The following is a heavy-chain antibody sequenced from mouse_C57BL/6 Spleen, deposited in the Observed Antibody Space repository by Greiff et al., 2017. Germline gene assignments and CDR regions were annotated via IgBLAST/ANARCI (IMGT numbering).Heavy chain of an antibody. CDR1: GYTFTDYY. J-gene: IGHJ3*01. Sequence: EVQLQQSGPELVKPGASVKISCKASGYTFTDYYMNWVKQSHGKSLEWIGDINPNNGGTSYNQKFKGKATLTVDKSSSTAYMGLRSLTSEDSAVYYCARHYDYDGGFAYWGQGTLVTVAA. CDR2: INPNNGGT. V-gene: IGHV1-26*01. CDR3: ARHYDYDGGFAY. D-gene: IGHD2-4*01.